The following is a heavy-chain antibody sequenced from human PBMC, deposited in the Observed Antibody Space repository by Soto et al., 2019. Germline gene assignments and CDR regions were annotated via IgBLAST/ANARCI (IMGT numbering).Heavy chain of an antibody. V-gene: IGHV3-33*01. D-gene: IGHD6-13*01. CDR2: IWYDGSNK. CDR1: VFTVSSYG. CDR3: AREDSRSYYTDV. Sequence: PGGSLNRSCAASVFTVSSYGMHWFRQAPGKGLEWVAVIWYDGSNKYYADSVKGRFTISRDNSKNTLYLQMNSLRAEDTAVYYCAREDSRSYYTDVWGQGTTVTVSS. J-gene: IGHJ6*03.